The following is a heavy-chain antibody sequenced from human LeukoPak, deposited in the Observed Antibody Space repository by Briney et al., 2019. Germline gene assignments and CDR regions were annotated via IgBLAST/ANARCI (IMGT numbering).Heavy chain of an antibody. J-gene: IGHJ3*02. CDR3: AREGADCSSTSCLAFDI. CDR1: GGTFSSYY. Sequence: EASVKVSCXASGGTFSSYYMHWVRQAPGQGLEWMGLINPSGGSTSYAQKFQGRVTMTRDTSTSTVYMELSSLRSEDTAVYYCAREGADCSSTSCLAFDIWGQGTMVTVSS. V-gene: IGHV1-46*03. CDR2: INPSGGST. D-gene: IGHD2-2*01.